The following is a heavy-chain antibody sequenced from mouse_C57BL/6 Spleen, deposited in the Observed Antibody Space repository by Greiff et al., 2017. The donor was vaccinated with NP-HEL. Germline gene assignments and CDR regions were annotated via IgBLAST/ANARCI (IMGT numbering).Heavy chain of an antibody. Sequence: EVHLVESGGGLVKPGGSLKLSCAASGFTFSDYGMHWVRQAPEKGLEWVAYISSGSSTIYYADTVKGRFPISRDNAKNTLFLQMTSLRSEDTAMYYCANLYDGYFYAMDYWGQGTSVTVSS. D-gene: IGHD2-3*01. CDR3: ANLYDGYFYAMDY. CDR1: GFTFSDYG. J-gene: IGHJ4*01. V-gene: IGHV5-17*01. CDR2: ISSGSSTI.